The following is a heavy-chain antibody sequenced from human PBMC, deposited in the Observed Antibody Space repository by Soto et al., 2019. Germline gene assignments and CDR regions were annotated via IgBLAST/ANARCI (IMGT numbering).Heavy chain of an antibody. CDR2: ISYDGSNK. V-gene: IGHV3-30-3*01. J-gene: IGHJ4*02. CDR1: GFTFISYA. D-gene: IGHD3-9*01. Sequence: PWGSLRLSCAASGFTFISYAIHFFRHSPGKGLEWVAVISYDGSNKYYADSVKGRFTISRDNSKNTLYLQMNSLRAEDTAVYYCARGDYDILTGPDYWGQGTLVTVSS. CDR3: ARGDYDILTGPDY.